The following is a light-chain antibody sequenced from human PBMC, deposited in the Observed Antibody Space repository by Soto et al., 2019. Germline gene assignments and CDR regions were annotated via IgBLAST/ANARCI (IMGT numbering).Light chain of an antibody. CDR1: QSINRD. J-gene: IGKJ1*01. CDR3: QQRSNWPPT. Sequence: EIVMTQSPATLSVSPGESATLTCRASQSINRDLAWYVQKPGQAPRRVVYGASSRATGIPDRFSGSGSGTDFTLTISRLEPEDFAVYYCQQRSNWPPTFGRGTKV. V-gene: IGKV3-11*01. CDR2: GAS.